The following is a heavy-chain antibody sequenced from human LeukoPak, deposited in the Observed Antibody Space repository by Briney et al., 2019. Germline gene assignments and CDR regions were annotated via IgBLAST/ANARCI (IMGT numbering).Heavy chain of an antibody. V-gene: IGHV3-66*01. Sequence: GGSLRLSCAASGFTVGSNYMSWVRQAPGKGLEWVSVIYSGGSTYYADSVKGGFTISRDNSKNTLYLQMNSLRAEDTAVYYCAREGYYGSGSYYRLSYYFDYWGQGTLVTVSS. J-gene: IGHJ4*02. CDR1: GFTVGSNY. CDR3: AREGYYGSGSYYRLSYYFDY. CDR2: IYSGGST. D-gene: IGHD3-10*01.